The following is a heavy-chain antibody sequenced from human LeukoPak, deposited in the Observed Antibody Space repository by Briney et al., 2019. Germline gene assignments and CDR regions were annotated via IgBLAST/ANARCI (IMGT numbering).Heavy chain of an antibody. CDR1: GFTFSSYW. D-gene: IGHD6-6*01. Sequence: GGSLRLSCAASGFTFSSYWMSWVRQAPGKGLEWVAVISFDGSLQYYTDSVKGRFTISRDISTNTLYLQMNSLRPEDTAVYYCARGHLRIAALIDYWGQGTLVSVSS. V-gene: IGHV3-30*03. J-gene: IGHJ4*02. CDR2: ISFDGSLQ. CDR3: ARGHLRIAALIDY.